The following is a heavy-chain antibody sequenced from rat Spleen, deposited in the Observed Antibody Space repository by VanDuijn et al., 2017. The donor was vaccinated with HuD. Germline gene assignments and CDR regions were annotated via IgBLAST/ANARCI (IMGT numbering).Heavy chain of an antibody. CDR3: ARRNYGGPVAY. Sequence: EVQLVESDGGLVQPGRSLKLSCVASGLIFSDYYMAWVRQTPTKGLEWVATINYDGSSTFYRDSVKARFTISRDNAKSTLYLRVDSLRSEDTATYHCARRNYGGPVAYWGQGTLVTVSS. CDR2: INYDGSST. J-gene: IGHJ3*01. CDR1: GLIFSDYY. D-gene: IGHD1-11*01. V-gene: IGHV5-29*01.